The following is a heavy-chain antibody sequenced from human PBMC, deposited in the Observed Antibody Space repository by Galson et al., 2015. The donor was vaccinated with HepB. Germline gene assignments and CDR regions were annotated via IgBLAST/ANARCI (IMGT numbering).Heavy chain of an antibody. Sequence: SLRLSCAASGFTFSSYAMNWVRQVPGKGLEWLSYISSSGSPIFYTDSVKGRFTISRDNVKNSLYLQMNSLRAEDTAVYYCARDLWGTHRYICDFWGQGTLVIVSS. CDR1: GFTFSSYA. V-gene: IGHV3-48*01. CDR2: ISSSGSPI. J-gene: IGHJ4*02. D-gene: IGHD3-16*02. CDR3: ARDLWGTHRYICDF.